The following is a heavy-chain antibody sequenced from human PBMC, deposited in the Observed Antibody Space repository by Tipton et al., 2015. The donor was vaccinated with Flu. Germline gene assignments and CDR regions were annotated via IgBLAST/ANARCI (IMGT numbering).Heavy chain of an antibody. CDR3: AKSTEYSNSWFRSGRFHV. CDR1: GFTFRNYW. J-gene: IGHJ3*01. D-gene: IGHD6-13*01. CDR2: INSDGSST. V-gene: IGHV3-74*01. Sequence: SLRLSCAASGFTFRNYWMQWVRQAPGKGLVWVSRINSDGSSTSYADSVKGRFTISRDNAKNTLYLQMNSLRAEDTAMYYCAKSTEYSNSWFRSGRFHVWGQGTMVIVSS.